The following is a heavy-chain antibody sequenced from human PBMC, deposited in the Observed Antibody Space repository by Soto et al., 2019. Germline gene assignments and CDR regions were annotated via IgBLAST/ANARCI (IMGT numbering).Heavy chain of an antibody. CDR1: GYTFSTYA. D-gene: IGHD1-1*01. J-gene: IGHJ6*02. V-gene: IGHV1-3*01. CDR2: INGGNGHT. CDR3: ARGKGMEENYYYYGMDV. Sequence: QVQVVQSGAEVKKPGASVKVSCKASGYTFSTYALHWVRQAPGQGLEWMGWINGGNGHTRYSQKFKDRVTISRDTPASTAYMELSCLRSEDTAVDYCARGKGMEENYYYYGMDVWGQGTTVTVSS.